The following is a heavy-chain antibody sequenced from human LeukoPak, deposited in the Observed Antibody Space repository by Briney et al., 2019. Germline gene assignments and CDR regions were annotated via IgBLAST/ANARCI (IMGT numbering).Heavy chain of an antibody. CDR1: GFSFTTYA. D-gene: IGHD7-27*01. J-gene: IGHJ4*02. CDR3: ARDNWGPDY. V-gene: IGHV3-64*01. Sequence: GGYLRLSCAASGFSFTTYAMHWVRQAPGKGLEYASAISSDGDLTYYAQSVKGRFTISRDNSKNTLYLQMGSLRAEDMAVYYCARDNWGPDYWGRGTLVTVSS. CDR2: ISSDGDLT.